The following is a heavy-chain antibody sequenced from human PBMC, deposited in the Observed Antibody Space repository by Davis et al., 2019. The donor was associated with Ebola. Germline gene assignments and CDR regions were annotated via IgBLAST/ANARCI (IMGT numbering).Heavy chain of an antibody. CDR2: ISYDGSNK. Sequence: PGGSLRLSCAASGFTFSSYAMHWVRQAPGKGLEWVAVISYDGSNKYYADSVKGRFTISRDNSKNTLYLQMNSLRAEDTAVYYCARADTYYGSGTFDYWGQGTLVTVSS. D-gene: IGHD3-10*01. V-gene: IGHV3-30-3*01. CDR3: ARADTYYGSGTFDY. CDR1: GFTFSSYA. J-gene: IGHJ4*02.